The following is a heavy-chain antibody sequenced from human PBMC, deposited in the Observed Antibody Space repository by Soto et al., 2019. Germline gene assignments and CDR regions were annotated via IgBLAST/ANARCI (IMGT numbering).Heavy chain of an antibody. J-gene: IGHJ4*02. CDR2: VYYSGST. V-gene: IGHV4-59*01. CDR3: ARVGDSSSWYRVDS. D-gene: IGHD6-13*01. Sequence: QVQLQESGPGLVKPSETLSLTCTVSGGSISSYYWSWIRQPPGKGLEWIGYVYYSGSTNYNPSLMSRVTISVDTSNNRFSLKLRSVTAADTPVYYCARVGDSSSWYRVDSWGQGTLVTVSS. CDR1: GGSISSYY.